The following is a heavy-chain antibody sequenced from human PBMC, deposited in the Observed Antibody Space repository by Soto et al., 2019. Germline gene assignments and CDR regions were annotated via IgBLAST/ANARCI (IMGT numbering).Heavy chain of an antibody. J-gene: IGHJ5*02. D-gene: IGHD6-13*01. CDR1: GYTFTSYA. CDR3: ARYDGEQQGLFDP. V-gene: IGHV1-3*01. Sequence: ASVKVSCKASGYTFTSYAMHWVRQAPGQRLEWMGWINAGNGNTKYSQKFQGRVTITRDTSASTAYMELSSLRSEDTAVYYCARYDGEQQGLFDPWGQGTLVTVSS. CDR2: INAGNGNT.